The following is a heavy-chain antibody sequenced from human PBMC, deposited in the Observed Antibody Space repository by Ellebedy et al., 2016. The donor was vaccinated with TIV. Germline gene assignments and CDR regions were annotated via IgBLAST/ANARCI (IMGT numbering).Heavy chain of an antibody. CDR3: ATRAAGTPYYYYGMDV. D-gene: IGHD6-13*01. V-gene: IGHV1-8*01. J-gene: IGHJ6*02. CDR2: MNPNSGNT. Sequence: ASVKVSXKASGYTFTSYDINWVRQATGQGLEWMGWMNPNSGNTGYAQKFQGRVTMTRNTSISTAYMELSSLRSEDTAVYYCATRAAGTPYYYYGMDVWGQGTTVTVSS. CDR1: GYTFTSYD.